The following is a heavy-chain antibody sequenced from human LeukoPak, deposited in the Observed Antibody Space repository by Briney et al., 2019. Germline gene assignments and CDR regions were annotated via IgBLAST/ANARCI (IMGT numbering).Heavy chain of an antibody. J-gene: IGHJ4*02. CDR2: ISSSGSTI. D-gene: IGHD4-23*01. CDR1: GFTFSSYE. Sequence: GGSLRLSCAASGFTFSSYEMNWVRQAPGKGLEWVSYISSSGSTIYYADSVKGRFTISRDNAKNSLCLQMNSLRAEDTAVYYCARMVAWGNSVDYWGQGTLVTVSS. V-gene: IGHV3-48*03. CDR3: ARMVAWGNSVDY.